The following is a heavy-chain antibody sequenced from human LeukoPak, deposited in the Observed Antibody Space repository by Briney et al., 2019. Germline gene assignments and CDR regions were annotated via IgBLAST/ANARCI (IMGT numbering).Heavy chain of an antibody. D-gene: IGHD2-2*01. CDR2: IIPIIGTA. J-gene: IGHJ4*02. CDR1: GGTFSSYA. CDR3: ARDQYQLLTGAFDY. V-gene: IGHV1-69*13. Sequence: ASEKVSSKAFGGTFSSYAISWVRQAPGQELVWMGGIIPIIGTANYAQKCQGRVTITADESTSTAYMELSSLRSEDTAVYYCARDQYQLLTGAFDYWGQGTLVTVPS.